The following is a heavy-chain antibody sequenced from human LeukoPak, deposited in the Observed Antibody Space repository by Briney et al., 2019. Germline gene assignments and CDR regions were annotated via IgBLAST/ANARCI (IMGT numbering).Heavy chain of an antibody. CDR1: GFTFSNYG. V-gene: IGHV3-23*01. Sequence: GRSLRLSCAASGFTFSNYGMHWVRQAPGKGLEWVSAISGSASSTYHADSVKGRFTISRNNSKNTLYLQMSSLRADDTAVYYCAMKAVPRPRLYDAFDFWGQGTVVTVSS. J-gene: IGHJ3*01. D-gene: IGHD2-2*02. CDR3: AMKAVPRPRLYDAFDF. CDR2: ISGSASST.